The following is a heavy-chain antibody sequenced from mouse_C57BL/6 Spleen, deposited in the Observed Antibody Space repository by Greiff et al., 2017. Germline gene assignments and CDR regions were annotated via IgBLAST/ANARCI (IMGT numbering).Heavy chain of an antibody. J-gene: IGHJ4*01. Sequence: VQLQQSGAELVRPGSSVKLSCKASGYTFTSYWMDWVKQRPGQGLEWIGNIYPSDSETHYNQKFKDKATLTVDKSSSTAYMQLSSLTSEESAVYYCARRYGSSYDYAMDYWGQGTSVTVSS. V-gene: IGHV1-61*01. D-gene: IGHD1-1*01. CDR2: IYPSDSET. CDR1: GYTFTSYW. CDR3: ARRYGSSYDYAMDY.